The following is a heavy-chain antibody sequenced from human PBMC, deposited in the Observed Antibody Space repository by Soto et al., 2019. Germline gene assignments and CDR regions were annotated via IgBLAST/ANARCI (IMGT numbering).Heavy chain of an antibody. Sequence: QLQLRESGPGLVKPSGTLSLTCDVSGGSIINSNWWTWVRQTPGTGLEWIGEIHHRGRTEYNPSLKSRVSISMDTSKNQFSLNLNSVTAADTAVYYCARNSNLLLDVHALDFWGQGSMVTVSS. CDR2: IHHRGRT. J-gene: IGHJ3*01. D-gene: IGHD1-1*01. CDR1: GGSIINSNW. CDR3: ARNSNLLLDVHALDF. V-gene: IGHV4-4*02.